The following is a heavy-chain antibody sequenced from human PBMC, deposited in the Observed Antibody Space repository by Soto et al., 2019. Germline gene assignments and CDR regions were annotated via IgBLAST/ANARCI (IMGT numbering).Heavy chain of an antibody. J-gene: IGHJ4*02. CDR3: APKPGGGGY. Sequence: EVQLVESGGGLIQPGGSLRLSCAVSGFTVSNNYMSWVRQAPGKGLEGVSVIYSGGYTAYGDSVKGRFTISRDNSKNTLFLKIKTRRAADRAVFYWAPKPGGGGYWGQGTLVTVSS. V-gene: IGHV3-53*01. CDR1: GFTVSNNY. D-gene: IGHD3-10*01. CDR2: IYSGGYT.